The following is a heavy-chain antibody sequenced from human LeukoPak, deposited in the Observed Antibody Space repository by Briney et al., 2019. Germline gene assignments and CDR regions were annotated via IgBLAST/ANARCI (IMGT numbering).Heavy chain of an antibody. CDR3: AKTTTGYSSGRFPGWPVDY. CDR2: IWNDGSKK. D-gene: IGHD6-19*01. CDR1: GFTFSTYG. V-gene: IGHV3-33*06. J-gene: IGHJ4*02. Sequence: GRSLRLSCAASGFTFSTYGMHWVRRAPGKGLEWLAVIWNDGSKKFYAASVKGRFSISRDNSKNTLYLQMNSLRAEDTAVYYCAKTTTGYSSGRFPGWPVDYWGQGTLVTVSS.